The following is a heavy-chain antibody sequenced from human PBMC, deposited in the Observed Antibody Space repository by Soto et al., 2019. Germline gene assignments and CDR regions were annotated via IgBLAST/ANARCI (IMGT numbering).Heavy chain of an antibody. CDR1: GYTFTNYY. J-gene: IGHJ4*02. CDR3: ARGGPEMAQIRSFDY. CDR2: INPGGGSP. V-gene: IGHV1-46*01. Sequence: QVRLVQSGAEVKKPGASVKVSCKASGYTFTNYYIHWVRQAPGQGLEWMGIINPGGGSPNYAQKFQGRITMTRDTSTNTVYLEVSSLRSEDTAMFYCARGGPEMAQIRSFDYWGQGTVVTVPS. D-gene: IGHD3-16*01.